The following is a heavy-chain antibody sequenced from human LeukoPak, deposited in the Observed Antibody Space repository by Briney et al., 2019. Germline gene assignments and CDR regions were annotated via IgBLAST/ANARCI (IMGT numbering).Heavy chain of an antibody. Sequence: GGSPRLSCAASGFTFSTYWMHWVRQAPGKGLEWVSGISGSGDSTYYADSVKGRFTISRDNSKNTLYLQMNSLRVEDTAAYYCAKVRAPSGWFNSDYWGQGTLVTVSS. J-gene: IGHJ4*02. V-gene: IGHV3-23*01. CDR3: AKVRAPSGWFNSDY. D-gene: IGHD6-19*01. CDR1: GFTFSTYW. CDR2: ISGSGDST.